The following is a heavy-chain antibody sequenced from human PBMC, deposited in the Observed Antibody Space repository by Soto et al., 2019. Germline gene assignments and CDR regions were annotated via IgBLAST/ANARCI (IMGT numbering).Heavy chain of an antibody. Sequence: QVQLVQSGAEVKKPGSSVKVSCKASGGTFSSYAISWVRQAPGQGLEWMGGIIPIFGTANYAQKFQGRVTITADESTSTAYMELSSLRSEDTAVYYCARSKGRISSGYYRNLSYYYGMDVWGQGTTVTVSS. J-gene: IGHJ6*02. CDR3: ARSKGRISSGYYRNLSYYYGMDV. CDR1: GGTFSSYA. CDR2: IIPIFGTA. V-gene: IGHV1-69*12. D-gene: IGHD3-22*01.